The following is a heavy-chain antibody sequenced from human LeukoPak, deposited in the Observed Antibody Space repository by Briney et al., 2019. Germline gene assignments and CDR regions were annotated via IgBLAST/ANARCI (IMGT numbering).Heavy chain of an antibody. D-gene: IGHD6-6*01. CDR1: GYTFTGQD. Sequence: ASVKVSCKASGYTFTGQDMHWVRQAPGQGFEWMGWMNPNTGATKYAQKFQGRVTMTRDTTINTAYMELTSLTSDDTAVYYCASYPRYSSSPPFDYWGQGTMVTVSP. J-gene: IGHJ4*02. CDR3: ASYPRYSSSPPFDY. V-gene: IGHV1-2*02. CDR2: MNPNTGAT.